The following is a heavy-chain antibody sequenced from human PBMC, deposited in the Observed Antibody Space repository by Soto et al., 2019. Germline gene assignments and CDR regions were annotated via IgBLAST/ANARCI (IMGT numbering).Heavy chain of an antibody. J-gene: IGHJ5*02. CDR1: GGSISSSSYY. CDR2: IYYSGST. CDR3: ARRARDFWSGYYEYNWFDP. Sequence: PSETLSLTCTVSGGSISSSSYYWGWIRQPPGKGLEWIGSIYYSGSTYYNQSLKSRVTISVDTSKNQFSLKLSSVTAADTAVYYCARRARDFWSGYYEYNWFDPWGQGTLVTVSS. V-gene: IGHV4-39*01. D-gene: IGHD3-3*01.